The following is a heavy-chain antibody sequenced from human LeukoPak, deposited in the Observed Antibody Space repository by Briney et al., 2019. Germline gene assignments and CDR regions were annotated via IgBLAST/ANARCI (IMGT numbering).Heavy chain of an antibody. CDR2: IIPIFGTA. CDR1: GGTFSSYA. V-gene: IGHV1-69*13. J-gene: IGHJ4*02. Sequence: SVKVSCKASGGTFSSYAISWVRQAPGQGLEWMGGIIPIFGTANYAQKFQGRVTITADESTSTAYMELSSLRSEDTAVYYCASSYYYDSSGYHYYFDYWGQGTLVTVSS. D-gene: IGHD3-22*01. CDR3: ASSYYYDSSGYHYYFDY.